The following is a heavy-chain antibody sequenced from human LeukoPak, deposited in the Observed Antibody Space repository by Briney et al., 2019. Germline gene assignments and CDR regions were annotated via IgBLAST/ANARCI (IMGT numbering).Heavy chain of an antibody. D-gene: IGHD4-17*01. Sequence: GSLRLSCAASGFTFSDYYMSWIRQAPGKGLEWVSYISSSGSTIYYADSVKGRFTISRDNAKNSLYLQMNSLRAEDTAVYYCARDNYGGNVETKYFQHWGQGTLVTVSS. J-gene: IGHJ1*01. CDR1: GFTFSDYY. CDR2: ISSSGSTI. V-gene: IGHV3-11*01. CDR3: ARDNYGGNVETKYFQH.